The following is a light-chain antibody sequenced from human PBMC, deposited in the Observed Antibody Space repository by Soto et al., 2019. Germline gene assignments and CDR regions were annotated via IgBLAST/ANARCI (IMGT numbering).Light chain of an antibody. CDR2: GTS. CDR3: HQDFNLPWT. Sequence: EIVLTQSPVTVSLSPVEIATLSFMASQTVSRMYLSWFQQKPGQAPRLLIYGTSTRATGIPVRFSGSGSGTDFTLTISSLQPEDFAVYFCHQDFNLPWTFGQGTKVDIK. J-gene: IGKJ1*01. CDR1: QTVSRMY. V-gene: IGKV3D-7*01.